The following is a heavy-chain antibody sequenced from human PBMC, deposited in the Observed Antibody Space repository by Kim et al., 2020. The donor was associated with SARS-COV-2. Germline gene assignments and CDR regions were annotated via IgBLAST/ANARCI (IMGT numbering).Heavy chain of an antibody. J-gene: IGHJ4*02. Sequence: GESLKISCKGSGYSFTSYWIGWVRQMPGKGLEWMGIIYPSDSDTRYSPSFQGQVSISADKSISTAYLQWSSLKASDTAIYYCARQDDSSGYYSDYWGQGTRVTVS. D-gene: IGHD3-22*01. CDR1: GYSFTSYW. V-gene: IGHV5-51*01. CDR2: IYPSDSDT. CDR3: ARQDDSSGYYSDY.